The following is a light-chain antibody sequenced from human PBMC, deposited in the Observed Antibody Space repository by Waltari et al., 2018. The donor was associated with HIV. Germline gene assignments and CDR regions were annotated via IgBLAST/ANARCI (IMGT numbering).Light chain of an antibody. V-gene: IGLV2-18*02. CDR2: EVI. CDR3: SSYTSSNIYV. J-gene: IGLJ1*01. Sequence: QSALTQPPSVSGSPGQSVTISCTGTSSDVGSYDRISWYHQPPGTAPKLMLYEVIYRPSGVPDRFSGSKSGNTASLTISVLQAEDEGDYYCSSYTSSNIYVFGTATTVTVL. CDR1: SSDVGSYDR.